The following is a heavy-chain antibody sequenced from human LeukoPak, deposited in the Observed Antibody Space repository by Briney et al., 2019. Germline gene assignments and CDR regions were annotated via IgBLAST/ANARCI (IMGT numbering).Heavy chain of an antibody. J-gene: IGHJ4*02. CDR1: GFTFSSYG. CDR2: ISGSGGST. Sequence: PGGSLRLSCAASGFTFSSYGMSWVRQAPGKGLEWASAISGSGGSTYYADSVKGRFTISRDNSKNTLYLQMNSLRAEDTAVYYCAKSGGQWLPSKTLGFDYWGQGTLVTVSS. V-gene: IGHV3-23*01. D-gene: IGHD5-12*01. CDR3: AKSGGQWLPSKTLGFDY.